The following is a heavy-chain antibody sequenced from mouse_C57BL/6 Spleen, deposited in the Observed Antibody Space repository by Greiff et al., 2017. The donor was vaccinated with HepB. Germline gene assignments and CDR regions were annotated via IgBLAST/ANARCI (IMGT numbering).Heavy chain of an antibody. Sequence: QVQLQQPGAELVRPGSSVKLSCKASGYTFTSYWMHWVKQRPIQGLEWIGNIDPSDSETHYNPKFKDKATLTVDKSSSTAYMQLSSLTSEDSAVYYCARSGSSYPYWYFDVWGTGTTVTVSS. CDR2: IDPSDSET. CDR3: ARSGSSYPYWYFDV. J-gene: IGHJ1*03. D-gene: IGHD1-1*01. CDR1: GYTFTSYW. V-gene: IGHV1-52*01.